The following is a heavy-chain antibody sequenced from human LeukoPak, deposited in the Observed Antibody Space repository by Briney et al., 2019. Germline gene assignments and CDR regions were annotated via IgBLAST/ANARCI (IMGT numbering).Heavy chain of an antibody. CDR3: ATRNS. J-gene: IGHJ4*02. Sequence: PSETLSLTCAVYGGSFSDYYWSWIRQPPGKGLEWIAEINHSGSTNYNPSLKSRVTISVDTSKNQFSLKPYSVTAADTAVYYCATRNSWGQGTLVTVSS. V-gene: IGHV4-34*01. CDR1: GGSFSDYY. CDR2: INHSGST.